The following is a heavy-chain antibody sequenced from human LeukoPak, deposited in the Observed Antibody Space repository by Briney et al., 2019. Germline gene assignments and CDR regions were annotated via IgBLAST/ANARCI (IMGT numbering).Heavy chain of an antibody. J-gene: IGHJ4*02. CDR3: TNVIWSGSTPFDY. D-gene: IGHD3-3*01. Sequence: GGSLRLSCTASGFTFGDYAMSWVRQAPGKGLEWVGFIRSKAYGGTTEYAASVKGRFTISRDDSKSIAYLQMNSLKTEDTAVYYCTNVIWSGSTPFDYWGQGTLVTVSS. V-gene: IGHV3-49*04. CDR1: GFTFGDYA. CDR2: IRSKAYGGTT.